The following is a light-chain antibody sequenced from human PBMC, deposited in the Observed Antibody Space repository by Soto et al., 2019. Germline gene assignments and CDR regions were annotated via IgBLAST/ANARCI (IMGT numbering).Light chain of an antibody. CDR3: HQYGSSPFT. CDR2: GAS. Sequence: VVLTQSPATLSLSPGERATLSCRANQSVSANYLAWYQRKPGQAPRRLIYGASSRATGIPDRFSGSGSGTDFTLTSSRLAPEDFAVFYCHQYGSSPFTFVPGTKVDIK. CDR1: QSVSANY. V-gene: IGKV3-20*01. J-gene: IGKJ3*01.